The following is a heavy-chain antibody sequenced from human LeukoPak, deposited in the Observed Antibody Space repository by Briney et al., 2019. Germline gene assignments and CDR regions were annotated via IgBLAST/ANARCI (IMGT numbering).Heavy chain of an antibody. CDR1: GFTFSSCA. CDR3: AEDPIFSGSYGVFDY. CDR2: IIDSGNSI. Sequence: GGSLRLSCAASGFTFSSCAMSWVRQAPGKGLEWVSTIIDSGNSIYYADSAEGRFTISRDNSKNTLYLQMNSLRAGDTAVYYCAEDPIFSGSYGVFDYWGLGTLVTVSS. D-gene: IGHD1-26*01. V-gene: IGHV3-23*01. J-gene: IGHJ4*02.